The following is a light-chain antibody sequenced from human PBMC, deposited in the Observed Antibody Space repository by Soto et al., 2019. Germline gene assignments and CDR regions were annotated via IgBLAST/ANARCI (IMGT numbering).Light chain of an antibody. CDR1: QSISSY. CDR2: AAS. V-gene: IGKV1-39*01. CDR3: QQSISAPLT. Sequence: DIQMTQSPSSLSASVGDRVTITCRASQSISSYLNCYQQKPGKAPKLLIYAASSLQSGVPSRFSGSGSGTDFTLTIAGLQPEDSASYFCQQSISAPLTFGGGTKVEIK. J-gene: IGKJ4*02.